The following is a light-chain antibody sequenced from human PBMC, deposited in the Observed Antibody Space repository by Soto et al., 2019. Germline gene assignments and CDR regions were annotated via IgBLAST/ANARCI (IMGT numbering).Light chain of an antibody. Sequence: EIVLTQSPGTLSLSPGERATLSCRASQSVSTSYLAWYQQKPGQAPRLLIYGASSRATGIPDRFSGSGSGADFTLTISTLEPEDFAVYYRQQYGSVPLTFGGGTKVEIK. CDR1: QSVSTSY. J-gene: IGKJ4*01. CDR3: QQYGSVPLT. V-gene: IGKV3-20*01. CDR2: GAS.